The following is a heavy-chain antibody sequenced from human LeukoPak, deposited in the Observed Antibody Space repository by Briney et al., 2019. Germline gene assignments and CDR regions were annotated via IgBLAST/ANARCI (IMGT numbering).Heavy chain of an antibody. D-gene: IGHD4-17*01. CDR2: IYPSGYT. V-gene: IGHV4-59*08. CDR3: ARHDYGDYFDY. Sequence: SETLFLTCTVSGGSISGYYWSWIRQPPGKGLEWIADIYPSGYTNYNPSLKSRVTISVDTSKNQFSLKLSSVTAADTAVYYCARHDYGDYFDYWGQGTLVTVSS. CDR1: GGSISGYY. J-gene: IGHJ4*02.